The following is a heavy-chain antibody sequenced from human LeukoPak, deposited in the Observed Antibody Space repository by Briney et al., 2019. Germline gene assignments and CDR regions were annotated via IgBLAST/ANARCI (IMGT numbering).Heavy chain of an antibody. CDR1: GGSFSGYY. CDR2: INHSGST. Sequence: SETLSLICAVYGGSFSGYYWSWIRQPPGKGLEWIGEINHSGSTNYNPSLKSRVTISVDTSKNQFSLKLSSVTAADTAVYYCARETAAGRIGYWGQGTLVTVSS. J-gene: IGHJ4*02. V-gene: IGHV4-34*01. D-gene: IGHD6-13*01. CDR3: ARETAAGRIGY.